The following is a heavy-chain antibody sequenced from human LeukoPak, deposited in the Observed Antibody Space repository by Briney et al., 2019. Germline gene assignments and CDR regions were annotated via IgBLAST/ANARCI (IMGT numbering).Heavy chain of an antibody. D-gene: IGHD6-13*01. CDR3: ARDRVTAADYYYYYAMDV. CDR2: INSDGSST. Sequence: GGSLRLSCEASGFTFSSYWMHWVRQAPGKGLVWVSRINSDGSSTNYADSVKGRFTISRDNAKNTLYLQINSLRAEDTAVYYCARDRVTAADYYYYYAMDVWGQGTTVTVSS. J-gene: IGHJ6*02. V-gene: IGHV3-74*01. CDR1: GFTFSSYW.